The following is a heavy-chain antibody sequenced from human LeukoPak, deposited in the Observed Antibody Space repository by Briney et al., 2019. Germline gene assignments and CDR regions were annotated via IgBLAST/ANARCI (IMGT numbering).Heavy chain of an antibody. Sequence: SETLSLTCAVSGYSISSGYYWGWIRQPPGKGLEWIGSIYHSGSTYYNPSLKSRVTISVDTSKNQFSLKLSSVTAADTAVYYCARPSDTIFGVVWYSQHWARAPWSPSPQ. V-gene: IGHV4-38-2*01. CDR3: ARPSDTIFGVVWYSQH. D-gene: IGHD3-3*01. CDR1: GYSISSGYY. J-gene: IGHJ1*01. CDR2: IYHSGST.